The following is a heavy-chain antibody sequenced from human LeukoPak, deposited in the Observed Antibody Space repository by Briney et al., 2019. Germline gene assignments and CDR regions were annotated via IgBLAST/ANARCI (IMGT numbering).Heavy chain of an antibody. J-gene: IGHJ4*02. Sequence: PGGSLRLSCAASGFTFDDYAMHWVRQAPGKGLEWVSGISWNSGSIGYADSVKGRFTISRDNAKNSLYLQMNSLRAEDMALYYCAKDRVPFSRAIAALDYWGQGTLVTVSS. V-gene: IGHV3-9*03. CDR2: ISWNSGSI. CDR3: AKDRVPFSRAIAALDY. CDR1: GFTFDDYA. D-gene: IGHD6-13*01.